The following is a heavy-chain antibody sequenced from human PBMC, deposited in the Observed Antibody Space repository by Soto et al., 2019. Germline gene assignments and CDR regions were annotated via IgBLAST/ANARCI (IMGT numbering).Heavy chain of an antibody. J-gene: IGHJ4*02. CDR3: ARGYCSSIGCSHYFDF. CDR2: INPTTGGT. Sequence: QVQLVQSGAEVKKPGASVKVSCKASGYTFTGNYMHWVRQAPGQGLEWMALINPTTGGTNYAQKFQGRVTITWDTSISTAYMELTRLTSDDTAIYYCARGYCSSIGCSHYFDFWGQGTLVTVSS. D-gene: IGHD2-2*01. V-gene: IGHV1-2*02. CDR1: GYTFTGNY.